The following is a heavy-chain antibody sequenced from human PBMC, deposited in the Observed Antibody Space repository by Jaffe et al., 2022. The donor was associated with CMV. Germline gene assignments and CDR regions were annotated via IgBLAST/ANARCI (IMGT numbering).Heavy chain of an antibody. D-gene: IGHD3-10*01. J-gene: IGHJ4*02. Sequence: QVQLVESGGGVVQPGRSLRLSCAASGFTFSSYGMHWVRQAPGKGLEWVAVIWYDGSNKYYADSVKGRFTISRDNSKNTLYLQMNSLRAEDTAVYYCARDPMVRGVIGPFDYWGQGTLVTVSS. CDR2: IWYDGSNK. CDR1: GFTFSSYG. V-gene: IGHV3-33*01. CDR3: ARDPMVRGVIGPFDY.